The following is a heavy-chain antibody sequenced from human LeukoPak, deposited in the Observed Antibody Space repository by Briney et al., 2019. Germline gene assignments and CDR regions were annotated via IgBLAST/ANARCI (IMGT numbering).Heavy chain of an antibody. CDR1: GYTFTGYY. V-gene: IGHV1-2*02. CDR3: AREPYSSGWTNWFDP. J-gene: IGHJ5*02. CDR2: INPNSGGT. Sequence: ASVKVSCRASGYTFTGYYMHWVRQAPGQGLEWMGWINPNSGGTNYAQKFQGRVTMTRDTSISTAYMELSRLRSEDTAVYYCAREPYSSGWTNWFDPWGQGTLVTVSS. D-gene: IGHD6-19*01.